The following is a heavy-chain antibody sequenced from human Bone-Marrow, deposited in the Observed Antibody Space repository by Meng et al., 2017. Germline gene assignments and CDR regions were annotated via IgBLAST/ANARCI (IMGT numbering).Heavy chain of an antibody. J-gene: IGHJ6*02. V-gene: IGHV3-7*01. CDR2: IKQDGSEK. CDR3: ARDHYYYYGMDV. Sequence: GESLKISCAASGFTFSSYWMSWVRQAPGKGLEWVANIKQDGSEKYYVDSVKGRFTISRDNAKNSLYLQMNSLRAEDTAVYYCARDHYYYYGMDVWGQGTTVTVSS. CDR1: GFTFSSYW.